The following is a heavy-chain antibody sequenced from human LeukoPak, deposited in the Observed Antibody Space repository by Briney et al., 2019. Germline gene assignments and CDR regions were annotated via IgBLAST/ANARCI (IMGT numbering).Heavy chain of an antibody. CDR2: INHSGST. CDR1: GGSFSGYY. J-gene: IGHJ6*02. Sequence: SETLSLTCAVYGGSFSGYYWSWIRQPPGKGLEWIGEINHSGSTDYNPSLKSRVTISADTSKNQFSLKLSSVTAADTAVYYCARWVPNYYYYGMDVWGQGTTVTVSS. V-gene: IGHV4-34*01. CDR3: ARWVPNYYYYGMDV.